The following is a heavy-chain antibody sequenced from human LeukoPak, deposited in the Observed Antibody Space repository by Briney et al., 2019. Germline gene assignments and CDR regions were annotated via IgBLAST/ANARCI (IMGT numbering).Heavy chain of an antibody. CDR3: ARASSSWYPNYYYGMDV. CDR2: IIPILGIA. CDR1: GGTFSSYA. D-gene: IGHD6-13*01. J-gene: IGHJ6*02. Sequence: SVKVSCKASGGTFSSYAISWVRQAPGQGLEWMGRIIPILGIANYAQKFQGRVTITADKSTSTAYMELSSLRSEDTAVYYCARASSSWYPNYYYGMDVWGQGTTVTVSS. V-gene: IGHV1-69*04.